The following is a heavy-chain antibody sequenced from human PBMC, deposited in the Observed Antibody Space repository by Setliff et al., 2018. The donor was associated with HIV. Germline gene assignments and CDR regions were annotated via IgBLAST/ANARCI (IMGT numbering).Heavy chain of an antibody. CDR3: ARHKSQPYYFDY. Sequence: SETLSLTCTVSGGSISSSSYYWGWIRQPPGKGLEWIGSLYYSGTTYYNPSLKSRLTISVDTSKNQFSLKLSSVTAADTAVYYCARHKSQPYYFDYWGQGTLVTVSS. J-gene: IGHJ4*02. V-gene: IGHV4-39*01. CDR2: LYYSGTT. CDR1: GGSISSSSYY.